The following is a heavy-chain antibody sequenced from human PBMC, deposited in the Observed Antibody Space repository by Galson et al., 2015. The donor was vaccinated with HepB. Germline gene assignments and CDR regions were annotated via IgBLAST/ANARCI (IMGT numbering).Heavy chain of an antibody. D-gene: IGHD3-22*01. V-gene: IGHV4-34*01. CDR1: GGSFSGYY. CDR2: INHSGST. Sequence: QVQLQESGPGLVKPSETLSLTCAVYGGSFSGYYWSWIRQPPGKGLEWIGEINHSGSTNYNPSLKSRVTISVDTSKNQFSLKLSSVTTADTAVYYCARAGGYYDSSEAALDYWGQGTLVTVSS. CDR3: ARAGGYYDSSEAALDY. J-gene: IGHJ4*02.